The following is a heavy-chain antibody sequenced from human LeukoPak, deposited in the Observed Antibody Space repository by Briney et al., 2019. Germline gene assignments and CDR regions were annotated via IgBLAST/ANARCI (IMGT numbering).Heavy chain of an antibody. CDR3: ARTIFGVVIPTENWFDP. CDR1: GGTFSSYA. V-gene: IGHV1-69*05. D-gene: IGHD3-3*01. CDR2: IIPIFGTA. Sequence: SVKVSCKASGGTFSSYAISWVRQAPGQGLEWMGGIIPIFGTANYAQKFQGRVTITTDESTSTAYMELSSLRSEDTAVYYCARTIFGVVIPTENWFDPWGQGTLVTVPS. J-gene: IGHJ5*02.